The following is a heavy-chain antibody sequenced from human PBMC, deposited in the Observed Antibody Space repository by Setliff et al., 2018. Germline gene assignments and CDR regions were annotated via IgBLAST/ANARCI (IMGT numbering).Heavy chain of an antibody. CDR1: GYTFSNYG. J-gene: IGHJ4*02. Sequence: ASVKVSCKASGYTFSNYGVTWVRQAPGQGLEWMGWVTVYNGNTKYAQNLQGRLTLTTDISTSTAYMELGSLTTDDTAVYYCARINFYVSSGYYYASDNWGQGTLVTAPQ. CDR2: VTVYNGNT. D-gene: IGHD3-22*01. V-gene: IGHV1-18*01. CDR3: ARINFYVSSGYYYASDN.